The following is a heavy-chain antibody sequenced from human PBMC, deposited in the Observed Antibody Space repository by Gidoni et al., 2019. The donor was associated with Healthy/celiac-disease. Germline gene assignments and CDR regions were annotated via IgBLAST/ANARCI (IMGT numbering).Heavy chain of an antibody. D-gene: IGHD1-7*01. CDR1: GGSISSGSYY. V-gene: IGHV4-61*02. CDR3: ARDSWLELAD. J-gene: IGHJ4*02. Sequence: QVQLQESGPGLVQPSQTLSLTCTVSGGSISSGSYYWSWIRQPAGKGLEWIGRIYTSGSTNYNPSLKSRVTISVDTSKNQFSLKLSSVTAADTAVYYCARDSWLELADWGQGTLVTVSS. CDR2: IYTSGST.